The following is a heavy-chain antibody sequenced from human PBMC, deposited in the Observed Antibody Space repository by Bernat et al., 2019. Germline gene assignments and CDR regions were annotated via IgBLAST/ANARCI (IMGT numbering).Heavy chain of an antibody. J-gene: IGHJ4*02. CDR1: GFTFSSYA. CDR3: AKDREPNDFWSGYYTLDY. CDR2: LSGSGDST. Sequence: EVQLLESGGGLVQPGGSLRLSCAASGFTFSSYAMSWVRQAPGKGLEWVSDLSGSGDSTYYADSVKGRFTISRDNSKNTLYLQMNNLRVEDTAVYYCAKDREPNDFWSGYYTLDYWGQGTLVTVSS. D-gene: IGHD3-3*01. V-gene: IGHV3-23*01.